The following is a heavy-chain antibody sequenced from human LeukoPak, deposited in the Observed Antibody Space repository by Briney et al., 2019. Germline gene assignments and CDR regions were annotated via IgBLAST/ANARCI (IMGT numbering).Heavy chain of an antibody. J-gene: IGHJ5*02. Sequence: SETLSLTCTVSGGSISSSSYYWGWIRQPPGKGLEWIGSIYYSGSTYYNPSLKSRVTISVDTSKNQFSLKMSSVTAADTAVYYCARHTVDDWWLLPRERDWFDPWGQGTLVTVSS. D-gene: IGHD3-22*01. CDR2: IYYSGST. V-gene: IGHV4-39*01. CDR3: ARHTVDDWWLLPRERDWFDP. CDR1: GGSISSSSYY.